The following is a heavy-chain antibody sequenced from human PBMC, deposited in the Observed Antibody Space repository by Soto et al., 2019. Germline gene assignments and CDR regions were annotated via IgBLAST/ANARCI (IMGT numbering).Heavy chain of an antibody. CDR3: ARDPTDIVVVPGATDDWFDP. Sequence: PGGSLRLSCAASGFTFSSYSMNWVRQAPWKGLEWVASISSSSSYIYYADSVKGRFTISRDNAKNSLYLQMNSLRAEDTAVYYCARDPTDIVVVPGATDDWFDPWGQGTLVTVSS. CDR1: GFTFSSYS. D-gene: IGHD2-2*01. CDR2: ISSSSSYI. V-gene: IGHV3-21*01. J-gene: IGHJ5*02.